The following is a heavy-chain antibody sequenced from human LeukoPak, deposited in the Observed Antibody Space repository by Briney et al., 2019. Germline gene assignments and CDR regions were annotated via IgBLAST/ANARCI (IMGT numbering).Heavy chain of an antibody. CDR2: ISYDGSNK. D-gene: IGHD4-17*01. Sequence: GGSLRLSCAASGFTFSSYGMHWVRQAPGKGLEWVAVISYDGSNKYYADSVKGRFTISRDNPKNTLYLQMNSLRAEDTAVYYCARNSVTTKAWGFDYWGQGTLVTVSS. CDR3: ARNSVTTKAWGFDY. V-gene: IGHV3-30*03. CDR1: GFTFSSYG. J-gene: IGHJ4*02.